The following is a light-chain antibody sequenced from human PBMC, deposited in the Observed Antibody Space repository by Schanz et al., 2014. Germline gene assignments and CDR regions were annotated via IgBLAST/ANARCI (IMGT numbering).Light chain of an antibody. CDR2: GAS. Sequence: EVVMTQSPATLSVSPGERATLSCRASQSVSSNLAWYQQKPGQAPRLLIYGASTRATGIPARFSGSGSGTDFTLTISRLEPEDFAVYYCQHYYNWPRTFGQGTKLEIK. V-gene: IGKV3-15*01. CDR3: QHYYNWPRT. J-gene: IGKJ2*01. CDR1: QSVSSN.